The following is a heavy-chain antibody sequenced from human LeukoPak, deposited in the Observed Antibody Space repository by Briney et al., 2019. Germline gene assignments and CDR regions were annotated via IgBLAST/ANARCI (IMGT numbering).Heavy chain of an antibody. CDR1: GGSISSYY. Sequence: PSETLSLTCTVSGGSISSYYWSWIRQPPGKGLEWIGYIYYSGSTNYNPSLKSRVTISVDTSKNQFSLKLSSVTAADTAVYYCARARIAAAGNNYYYGMDVWGDGTTVTVSS. D-gene: IGHD6-13*01. CDR2: IYYSGST. V-gene: IGHV4-59*01. CDR3: ARARIAAAGNNYYYGMDV. J-gene: IGHJ6*04.